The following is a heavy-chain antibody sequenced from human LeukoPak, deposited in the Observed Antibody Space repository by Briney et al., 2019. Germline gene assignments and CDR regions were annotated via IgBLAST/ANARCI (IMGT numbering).Heavy chain of an antibody. CDR1: GGSISSYY. V-gene: IGHV4-59*01. CDR3: ARGPVSGSSAAFDI. Sequence: SETLSLTCTVSGGSISSYYRSWIRQPPGKGLEWIGYIYYSGSTNYNPSLKSRVTISVDTSKNQFSLKLSSVTAADTAVYYCARGPVSGSSAAFDIWGQGTMVTVSS. J-gene: IGHJ3*02. CDR2: IYYSGST. D-gene: IGHD1-26*01.